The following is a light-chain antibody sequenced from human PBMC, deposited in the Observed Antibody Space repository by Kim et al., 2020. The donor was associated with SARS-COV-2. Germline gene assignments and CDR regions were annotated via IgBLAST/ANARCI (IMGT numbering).Light chain of an antibody. Sequence: SVKRTCILTSGHSTYAIAWHQQQPEKGTRFLMKLNSDGSHRRGDGIPDRFSGSSSGTERYLTISSVQAEDEADYYCQTWDTAIRVFGGGTQLTVL. J-gene: IGLJ3*02. V-gene: IGLV4-69*01. CDR1: SGHSTYA. CDR3: QTWDTAIRV. CDR2: LNSDGSH.